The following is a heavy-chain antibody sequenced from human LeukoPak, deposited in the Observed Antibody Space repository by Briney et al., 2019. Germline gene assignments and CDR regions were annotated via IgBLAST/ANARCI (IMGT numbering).Heavy chain of an antibody. J-gene: IGHJ3*01. Sequence: ASVKVSCKTSGYTFTNYYIHWVRRAPGQGLEWMGKINPSGGSTSYPQKFQVRVTMTRDTSTTTVYMELSTLRSEDTAIYYCARGYCSGGGCSVLDAFDGWGQGTMVTVSS. CDR3: ARGYCSGGGCSVLDAFDG. V-gene: IGHV1-46*01. CDR2: INPSGGST. CDR1: GYTFTNYY. D-gene: IGHD2-15*01.